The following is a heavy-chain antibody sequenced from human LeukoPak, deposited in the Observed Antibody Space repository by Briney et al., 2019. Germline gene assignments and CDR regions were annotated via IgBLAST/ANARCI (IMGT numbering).Heavy chain of an antibody. J-gene: IGHJ4*02. V-gene: IGHV3-53*01. CDR1: GFTVSSNY. CDR3: ARESAAGTCDY. CDR2: IYSGGNT. D-gene: IGHD6-13*01. Sequence: GGSLRLSCAASGFTVSSNYMSWVRQAPGKGLEWVSVIYSGGNTFYAASVKGRFTVSRDNSKNTLYLQMNSLRAEDTAVYYCARESAAGTCDYWGQGTLVTVSS.